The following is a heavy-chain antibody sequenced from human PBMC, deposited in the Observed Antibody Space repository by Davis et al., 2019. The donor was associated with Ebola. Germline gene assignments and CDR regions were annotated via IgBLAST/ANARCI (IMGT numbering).Heavy chain of an antibody. Sequence: GESLKISCKGSGYTFTDYWVGWVRQMPGKGLEWMGIVYPGDSDTRYSPSFQGQVTLSVDKSISTAYFEGRSLKASDTAMYSCARHVLGVLPGDNYYYGLDVWGQGTTVTVSS. CDR1: GYTFTDYW. CDR2: VYPGDSDT. CDR3: ARHVLGVLPGDNYYYGLDV. J-gene: IGHJ6*02. V-gene: IGHV5-51*01. D-gene: IGHD3-16*01.